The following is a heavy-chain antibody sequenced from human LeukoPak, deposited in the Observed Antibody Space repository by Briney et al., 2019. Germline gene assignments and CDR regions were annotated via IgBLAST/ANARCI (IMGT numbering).Heavy chain of an antibody. D-gene: IGHD5-18*01. J-gene: IGHJ4*02. Sequence: PGGSLRLSCAASGFXFSSYEINWVRQAPGKGLEWVSYISSSVSTIYYADSVKGRFTISRDNAKNSLYLQMNSLRAEDTAVYYCARVGYSYGKGNYFDYWGQGTLVTVSS. V-gene: IGHV3-48*03. CDR3: ARVGYSYGKGNYFDY. CDR1: GFXFSSYE. CDR2: ISSSVSTI.